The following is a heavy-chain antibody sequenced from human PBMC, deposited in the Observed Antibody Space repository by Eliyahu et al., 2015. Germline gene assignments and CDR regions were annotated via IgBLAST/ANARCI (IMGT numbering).Heavy chain of an antibody. V-gene: IGHV3-64D*06. CDR1: GFTFSSYA. CDR2: ISSNGGST. D-gene: IGHD6-6*01. CDR3: VRSSPHNWFDP. Sequence: EVQLVESGGGLVQPGGSLRLSCSASGFTFSSYAVHWVRQAPGKGLEYVSAISSNGGSTYYADSVKGRFTISRDNSKNTLYLQMSSLRAEDTAVYYCVRSSPHNWFDPWGQGTLVTVSS. J-gene: IGHJ5*02.